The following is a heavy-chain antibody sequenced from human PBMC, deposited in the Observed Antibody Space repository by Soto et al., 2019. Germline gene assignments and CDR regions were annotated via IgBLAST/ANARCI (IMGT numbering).Heavy chain of an antibody. D-gene: IGHD6-6*01. J-gene: IGHJ5*02. Sequence: SETLSLTCAVYGGSFSGYYWSWIRQPPGKGLEWIGEINHSGSTNYNPSLKSRVTISVDTSKNQFSLKLSSVTAADTAVYYCARSIAALVDWFDPWGQGTLVTVCS. CDR2: INHSGST. V-gene: IGHV4-34*01. CDR3: ARSIAALVDWFDP. CDR1: GGSFSGYY.